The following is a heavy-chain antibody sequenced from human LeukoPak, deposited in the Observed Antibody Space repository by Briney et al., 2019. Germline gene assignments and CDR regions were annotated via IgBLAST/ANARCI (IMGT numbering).Heavy chain of an antibody. D-gene: IGHD5-24*01. CDR2: MNPNSGNT. V-gene: IGHV1-8*01. J-gene: IGHJ4*02. CDR1: GYTFTSYD. Sequence: ASVKVSCKASGYTFTSYDINWVRQATGQGLEWMGWMNPNSGNTGYAQKFQGRVTMTRNTSISTAYMELSSLRSEDTAVYYCARVIGMWLQLSAGYWGQGTLVTVSS. CDR3: ARVIGMWLQLSAGY.